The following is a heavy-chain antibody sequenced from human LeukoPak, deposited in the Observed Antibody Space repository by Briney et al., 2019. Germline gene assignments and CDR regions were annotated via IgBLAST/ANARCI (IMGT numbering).Heavy chain of an antibody. V-gene: IGHV4-39*01. D-gene: IGHD3-3*01. CDR3: AKSHLGVPHDY. CDR2: IHNTGST. J-gene: IGHJ4*02. Sequence: SETLSLTCTVSGGSISSVAYYWGWIRQPPGKGLEWIATIHNTGSTYYNPSLKSRITISIDASGNQISLELNSVTAADTAIYYCAKSHLGVPHDYWGQGTLVTVSS. CDR1: GGSISSVAYY.